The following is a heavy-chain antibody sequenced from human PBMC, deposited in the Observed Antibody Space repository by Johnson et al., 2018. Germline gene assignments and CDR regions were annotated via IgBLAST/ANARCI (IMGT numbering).Heavy chain of an antibody. CDR3: ARDHNHAFDI. J-gene: IGHJ3*02. D-gene: IGHD1-1*01. Sequence: QVQLVQSRAEVKKPGASVKVSCKASGYTLSRYAIHWVRQAPGQRLEWMGWINAGTGNTKYSHKFQGRVTITRNTSANTAYMELTSLRSDDTAVYYCARDHNHAFDIWGQGTMVTVSS. V-gene: IGHV1-3*01. CDR1: GYTLSRYA. CDR2: INAGTGNT.